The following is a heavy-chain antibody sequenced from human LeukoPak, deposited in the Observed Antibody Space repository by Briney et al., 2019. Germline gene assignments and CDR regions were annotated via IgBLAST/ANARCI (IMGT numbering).Heavy chain of an antibody. D-gene: IGHD3-16*02. J-gene: IGHJ4*02. V-gene: IGHV4-39*01. CDR3: ARSVLSVWGSYRYFDY. Sequence: SETLSLTCTVSGGSISSSSYYWGWIRQPPGQGLEWIGSIYYSGSTYYNPSLKSRVTISVDTSKNQFSLKLGSVTAADTAVYYCARSVLSVWGSYRYFDYWGQGTLVTVSS. CDR1: GGSISSSSYY. CDR2: IYYSGST.